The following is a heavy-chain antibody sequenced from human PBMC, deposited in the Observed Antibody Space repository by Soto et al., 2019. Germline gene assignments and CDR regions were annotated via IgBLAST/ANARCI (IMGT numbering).Heavy chain of an antibody. CDR1: GFTVSNNY. CDR3: ATAAGGGGY. J-gene: IGHJ4*02. D-gene: IGHD3-10*01. Sequence: EVQLVESGGGLIQPGGSLRLSCAVSGFTVSNNYMSWVRQAPGKGLEGVSVIYSGGYTAYGDSVKGRFTISRDNSKNTLFFPMKRLGAALPAVFCGATAAGGGGYWGQGTLVTVSS. CDR2: IYSGGYT. V-gene: IGHV3-53*01.